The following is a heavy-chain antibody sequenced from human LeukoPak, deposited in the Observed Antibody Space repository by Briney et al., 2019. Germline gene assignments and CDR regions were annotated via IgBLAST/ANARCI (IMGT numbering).Heavy chain of an antibody. CDR2: ISYDGSNK. CDR1: GFTFSSYG. J-gene: IGHJ4*02. D-gene: IGHD3-10*01. CDR3: AKDYYGSGSYYGPHDY. V-gene: IGHV3-30*18. Sequence: AGGSLRLSCAASGFTFSSYGMHWVRQAPGKGLEWVAVISYDGSNKYYADSVKGRFTISRDNSKNTLYLQMNSLRAEDTAVYYCAKDYYGSGSYYGPHDYWGQGTLVTVSS.